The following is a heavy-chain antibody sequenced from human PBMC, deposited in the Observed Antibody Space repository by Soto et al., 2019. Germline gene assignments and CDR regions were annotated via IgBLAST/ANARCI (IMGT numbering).Heavy chain of an antibody. Sequence: QVQLQESGPGLVKPSETLSLTCTVSGGSISSYYWSWIRQPPGKGLEWIGYIYYSGSTNYNPSLKSRVTISVDTSKNQFSLKLSSVTAADTAVYYCARRRKEMAFDYWGQGTLVTVSS. V-gene: IGHV4-59*08. J-gene: IGHJ4*02. CDR3: ARRRKEMAFDY. CDR1: GGSISSYY. CDR2: IYYSGST.